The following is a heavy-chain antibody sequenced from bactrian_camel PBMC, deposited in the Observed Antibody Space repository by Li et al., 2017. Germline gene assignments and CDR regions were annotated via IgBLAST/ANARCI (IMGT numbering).Heavy chain of an antibody. CDR3: AKQWGVYNSYGRGD. D-gene: IGHD2*01. CDR1: GYIYSDYC. J-gene: IGHJ4*01. V-gene: IGHV3S1*01. Sequence: HVQLVESGGGSVQAGGSLRLSCQYSGYIYSDYCMGWFRQAPGKERGGVAELDTEKEREGVADLDTESSATYADSVKGRFTISRDDAKNILYLQMNSLKTENTAVYHCAKQWGVYNSYGRGDWGQGTQVTVS. CDR2: LDTEKEREGVADLDTESSA.